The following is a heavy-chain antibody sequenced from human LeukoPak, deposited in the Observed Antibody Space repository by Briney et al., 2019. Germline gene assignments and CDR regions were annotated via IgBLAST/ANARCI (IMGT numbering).Heavy chain of an antibody. J-gene: IGHJ6*02. CDR2: IYTTGRT. D-gene: IGHD3-10*01. Sequence: SETLSLTCTVSGGSIGGYYWSWIRQSPGKGLEWIGYIYTTGRTNYNPSLKSRVTISVDTSKNQFSLKLSSVTAADTAVYYCAREAMVRGVIRYYYGTDVWGQGTTVTVSS. V-gene: IGHV4-4*09. CDR3: AREAMVRGVIRYYYGTDV. CDR1: GGSIGGYY.